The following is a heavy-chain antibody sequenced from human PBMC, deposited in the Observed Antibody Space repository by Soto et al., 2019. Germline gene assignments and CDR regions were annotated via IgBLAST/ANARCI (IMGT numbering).Heavy chain of an antibody. Sequence: WETLSLTCTVSGGSVSSGSYYWSWIRQPPGKGLEWIGYIYYSGSTNYNPSLKSRVTISVDTSKNQFSLKLSSVTAADTAVYYCAREARSGNWFDPWGQGTLVTGSS. D-gene: IGHD1-26*01. V-gene: IGHV4-61*01. J-gene: IGHJ5*02. CDR1: GGSVSSGSYY. CDR2: IYYSGST. CDR3: AREARSGNWFDP.